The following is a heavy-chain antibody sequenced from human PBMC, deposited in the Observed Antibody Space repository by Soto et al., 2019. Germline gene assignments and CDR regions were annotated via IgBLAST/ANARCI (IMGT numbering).Heavy chain of an antibody. J-gene: IGHJ4*02. CDR1: GYTFTIYA. V-gene: IGHV1-3*01. CDR2: INAGNGNT. CDR3: ARDMGFGLSDY. D-gene: IGHD3-10*01. Sequence: QVQLVQSGAEVKKPGASVKVSCKASGYTFTIYAMYWVRQAPGQRLEWMGWINAGNGNTKYSQKFQGRVTITRDTSASTAYMELSRLRSEDTAVYYCARDMGFGLSDYWGQGTLVTFSS.